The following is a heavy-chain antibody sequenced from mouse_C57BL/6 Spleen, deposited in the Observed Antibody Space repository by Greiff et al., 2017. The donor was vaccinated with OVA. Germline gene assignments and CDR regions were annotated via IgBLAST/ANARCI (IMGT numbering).Heavy chain of an antibody. J-gene: IGHJ1*03. CDR3: ARGGDGYYVGRTFDV. CDR2: INPNYGTP. D-gene: IGHD2-3*01. Sequence: VQLQQSGPELVKPGASVKISCKASGYSFTDSNMNWVKQSNGKSLEWIGVINPNYGTPSYNQKFKGKATLTVDQSSSTAYMQLNSLTSEDSAVYYCARGGDGYYVGRTFDVWGTGTTVTVSS. V-gene: IGHV1-39*01. CDR1: GYSFTDSN.